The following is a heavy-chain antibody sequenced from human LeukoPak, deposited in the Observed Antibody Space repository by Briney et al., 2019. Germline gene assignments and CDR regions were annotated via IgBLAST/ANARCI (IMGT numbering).Heavy chain of an antibody. CDR3: ARHVSYTGDAFDI. D-gene: IGHD1-26*01. CDR2: IYSSGTT. J-gene: IGHJ3*02. CDR1: DGSSSRYY. V-gene: IGHV4-59*08. Sequence: SETLSLTCNGSDGSSSRYYWSWIRQPPGKGLEWIGYIYSSGTTNYNPSLKSRVTLSVDTSKNQFSLKLNSVTAADTAVYYCARHVSYTGDAFDIWGQGTMVTVSS.